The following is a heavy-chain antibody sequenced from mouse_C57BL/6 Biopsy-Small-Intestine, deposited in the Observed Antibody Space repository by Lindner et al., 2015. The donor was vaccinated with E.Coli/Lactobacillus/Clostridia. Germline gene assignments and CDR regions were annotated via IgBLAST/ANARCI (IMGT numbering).Heavy chain of an antibody. V-gene: IGHV1-9*01. J-gene: IGHJ4*01. CDR1: GYTFTGYW. Sequence: VQLQESGAELMKPGASVKLSCKATGYTFTGYWIEWVKQRPGHGLEWIGDIYPGGGYTNYNEKFKGKATLTADKSSSTAYMQFSSLTSEDSAIYYCARQNYDAMDYWGQGTSVTVSS. CDR3: ARQNYDAMDY. CDR2: IYPGGGYT.